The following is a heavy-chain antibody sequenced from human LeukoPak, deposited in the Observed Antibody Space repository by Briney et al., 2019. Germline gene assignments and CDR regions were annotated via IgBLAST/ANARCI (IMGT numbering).Heavy chain of an antibody. CDR1: GGSISSNHYF. CDR2: FYYSGST. J-gene: IGHJ4*02. Sequence: PSETLTLTCTVSGGSISSNHYFWGWIRQPPGRGLEWIVSFYYSGSTYYNPSLKSRVTISVDTSKNQVSLKLSSETAADTAVDYCARANELGRFDHWGQGTLVTVSS. V-gene: IGHV4-39*01. D-gene: IGHD7-27*01. CDR3: ARANELGRFDH.